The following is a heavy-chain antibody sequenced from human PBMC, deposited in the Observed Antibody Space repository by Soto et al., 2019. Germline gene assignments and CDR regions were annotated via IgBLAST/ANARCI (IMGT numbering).Heavy chain of an antibody. Sequence: QVQLVQSGAGVKKLGSSGKFSCRAFGGTFSSKAFSWLRRAPGQGLEWLGGIILIFGTANYAQKFQGRVTITADESTSTAYMELSSLISEDTAVYYCARGRGDGYNAMYYFDYWGQVTLVTVSS. V-gene: IGHV1-69*01. D-gene: IGHD5-12*01. J-gene: IGHJ4*02. CDR3: ARGRGDGYNAMYYFDY. CDR1: GGTFSSKA. CDR2: IILIFGTA.